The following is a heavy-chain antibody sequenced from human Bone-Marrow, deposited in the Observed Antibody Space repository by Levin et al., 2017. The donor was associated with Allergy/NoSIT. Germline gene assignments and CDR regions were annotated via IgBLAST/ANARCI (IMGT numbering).Heavy chain of an antibody. D-gene: IGHD5-18*01. V-gene: IGHV3-9*01. CDR1: GFTFDDYA. J-gene: IGHJ4*02. CDR3: AKDIFRDTTDGPSFDY. Sequence: SLKISCAASGFTFDDYAMHWVRQAPGKGLEWVSGISWNSGSIGYADSVKGRFTISRDNAKNSLYLQMNSLRAEDTALYYCAKDIFRDTTDGPSFDYWGQGTLVTVSS. CDR2: ISWNSGSI.